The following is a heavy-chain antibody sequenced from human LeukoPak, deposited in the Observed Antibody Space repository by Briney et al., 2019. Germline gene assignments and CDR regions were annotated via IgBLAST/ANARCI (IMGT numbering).Heavy chain of an antibody. Sequence: PSETLSLTCAVYGGSFSGYYWSWIRQPPGKGLEWIWEINHSGSTNYNPSLKSRVTISVDTSKNQFSLKLSSVTAADTAVYYCARGFAGQLWSLPDYYYYYGMDVWGQGTTVTVSS. J-gene: IGHJ6*02. D-gene: IGHD5-18*01. CDR3: ARGFAGQLWSLPDYYYYYGMDV. CDR1: GGSFSGYY. V-gene: IGHV4-34*01. CDR2: INHSGST.